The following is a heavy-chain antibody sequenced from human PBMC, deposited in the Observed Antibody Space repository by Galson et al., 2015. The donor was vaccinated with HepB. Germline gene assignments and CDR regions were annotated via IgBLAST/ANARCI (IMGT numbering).Heavy chain of an antibody. V-gene: IGHV1-46*01. CDR1: GYTFTNYY. CDR2: INPSGDST. Sequence: SVKVSCKASGYTFTNYYLHWVRQAPGQGLEWMGIINPSGDSTNYAQKFQGRVTMTRDTSTSTVYMQLSSLRSEDTAVYYCAREGSSGHDYWSQGTLVTVSS. CDR3: AREGSSGHDY. J-gene: IGHJ4*02. D-gene: IGHD6-19*01.